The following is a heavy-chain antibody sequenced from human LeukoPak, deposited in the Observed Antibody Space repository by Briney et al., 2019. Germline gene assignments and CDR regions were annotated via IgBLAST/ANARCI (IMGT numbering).Heavy chain of an antibody. CDR2: ISGTGDGR. CDR1: GFTFNNYA. V-gene: IGHV3-23*01. Sequence: GGSLRLSCAASGFTFNNYAMSWVRQAPGKGLEWVSSISGTGDGRNYADSVKGRFTISRDNAKNSLYLQMNSLRAEDTAVYYCARDPLYDYVWGSYRYTGWFDPWGQGTLVTVSS. J-gene: IGHJ5*02. D-gene: IGHD3-16*02. CDR3: ARDPLYDYVWGSYRYTGWFDP.